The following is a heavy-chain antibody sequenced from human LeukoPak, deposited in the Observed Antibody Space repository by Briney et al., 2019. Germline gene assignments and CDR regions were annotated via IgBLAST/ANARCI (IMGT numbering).Heavy chain of an antibody. J-gene: IGHJ6*03. V-gene: IGHV5-51*01. D-gene: IGHD2-21*02. Sequence: KGGESLKISCKGSGYSFTSYWIGWVRQMPGKGLKWMGIIYPGDSDTRYSPSFQGQVTISADKSISTAYLQWSSLKASDTAMYYCARQVRRVTARAPSYYMDVWGKGTTVTVSS. CDR1: GYSFTSYW. CDR3: ARQVRRVTARAPSYYMDV. CDR2: IYPGDSDT.